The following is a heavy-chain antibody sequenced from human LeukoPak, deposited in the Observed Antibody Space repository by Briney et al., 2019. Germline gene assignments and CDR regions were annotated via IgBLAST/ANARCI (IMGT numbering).Heavy chain of an antibody. Sequence: GGSLRLSCAASGPTVSSNYMSWVRQAPGKGLEWVSYIGTTSGAIYYADSVKGRFTISRDSAKNSLYLQMNSLRAEDTAVYYCARFRTWGDKAFDYWGQGTLVTVSS. V-gene: IGHV3-48*01. D-gene: IGHD2-21*02. CDR3: ARFRTWGDKAFDY. CDR2: IGTTSGAI. CDR1: GPTVSSNY. J-gene: IGHJ4*02.